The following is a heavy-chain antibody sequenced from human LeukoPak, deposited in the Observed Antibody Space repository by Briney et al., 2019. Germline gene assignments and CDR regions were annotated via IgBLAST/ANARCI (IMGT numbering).Heavy chain of an antibody. V-gene: IGHV3-48*01. Sequence: GGSLRLSCAASGFTFSSYSMNWVRQAPGKGLEWVSYISSSSSTIYYADSVKGRFTISRDNAKNSLYLQMNSLRAEDTAVHYCAKVAYWHYGSGRDRGFDYWGQGTLVTVSS. CDR1: GFTFSSYS. CDR2: ISSSSSTI. D-gene: IGHD3-10*01. CDR3: AKVAYWHYGSGRDRGFDY. J-gene: IGHJ4*02.